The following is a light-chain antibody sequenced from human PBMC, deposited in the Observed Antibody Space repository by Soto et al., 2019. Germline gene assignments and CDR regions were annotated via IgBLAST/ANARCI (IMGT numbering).Light chain of an antibody. CDR1: QSVSIH. CDR3: QQYGSPPYT. Sequence: VMTQSPCTLSVSLGERSTLSCRASQSVSIHLAWYQQKPGQAPRLLIYDTSTRATGIPDRFSGSRSGTDFTLTINRLEPEDFAVYYCQQYGSPPYTFGQGTKVDIK. CDR2: DTS. V-gene: IGKV3-20*01. J-gene: IGKJ2*01.